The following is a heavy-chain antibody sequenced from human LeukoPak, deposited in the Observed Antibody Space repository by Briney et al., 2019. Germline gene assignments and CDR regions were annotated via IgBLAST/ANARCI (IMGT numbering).Heavy chain of an antibody. CDR3: ARERILTGFDY. Sequence: QPGRSLRLSCAASGFTFSNYAMMWLRQAPGKGPEWVSVIRGSSGGTDYADSVRGRFTISRDNSKNTLYLQMNSLRAEDTAVYYCARERILTGFDYWGQGTLVTVSS. CDR1: GFTFSNYA. V-gene: IGHV3-23*01. CDR2: IRGSSGGT. J-gene: IGHJ4*02. D-gene: IGHD3-9*01.